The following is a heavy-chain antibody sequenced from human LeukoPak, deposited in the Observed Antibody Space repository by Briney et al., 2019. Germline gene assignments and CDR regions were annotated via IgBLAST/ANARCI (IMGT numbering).Heavy chain of an antibody. V-gene: IGHV3-23*01. CDR3: ARDPRDFWSGYYAYYFDY. J-gene: IGHJ4*02. D-gene: IGHD3-3*01. CDR2: ISGSGGST. CDR1: GFTFSSYA. Sequence: GGSLRLSCAASGFTFSSYAMSWVRQAPGKGLEWVSAISGSGGSTYYADSVKGRFTISRDNSKNTLYLQMNSLRAEDTAVYYCARDPRDFWSGYYAYYFDYWGQGTLVTVSS.